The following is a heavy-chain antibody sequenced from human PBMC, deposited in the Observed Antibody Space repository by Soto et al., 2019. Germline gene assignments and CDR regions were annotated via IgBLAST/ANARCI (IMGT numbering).Heavy chain of an antibody. Sequence: SETLSLTCTVSGGSISSYYWSWIRQPPGKGLEWIGYIYYSGSTNYNPSLKSRVTISVDTSKNQFSLKLSSVTAADTAVYYCARDPAWGTYYWFDPWGQGTLVTVSS. CDR2: IYYSGST. CDR3: ARDPAWGTYYWFDP. J-gene: IGHJ5*02. V-gene: IGHV4-59*13. CDR1: GGSISSYY. D-gene: IGHD3-16*01.